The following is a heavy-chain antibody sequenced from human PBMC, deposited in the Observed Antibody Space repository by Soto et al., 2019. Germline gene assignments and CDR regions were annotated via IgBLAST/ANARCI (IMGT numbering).Heavy chain of an antibody. D-gene: IGHD3-10*02. CDR3: ATVRGQFFDP. J-gene: IGHJ5*02. V-gene: IGHV1-69*01. CDR2: IIPIFGTA. CDR1: GCTFSSYA. Sequence: GASVKVSCKVSGCTFSSYAISWVRQAPGQGLEWMGGIIPIFGTANYAQKFQGRVTITADESTSTAYMELSSLRSEDTDVDYWATVRGQFFDPWGQGTLVTVSS.